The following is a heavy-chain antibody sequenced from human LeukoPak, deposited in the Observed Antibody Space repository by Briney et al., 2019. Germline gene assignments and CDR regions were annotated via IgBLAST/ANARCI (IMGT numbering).Heavy chain of an antibody. D-gene: IGHD3-22*01. V-gene: IGHV1-18*01. Sequence: ASVKVSCKASGYTFTSYGISWVRQAPGQGLEWMGWISAYNGNTNYAQKLQGRVTMTTDTSTSTAYMELRSLRSDDTAVYYCARAPIVVVITTGGGDYWGQGTLVTVSS. CDR2: ISAYNGNT. CDR1: GYTFTSYG. CDR3: ARAPIVVVITTGGGDY. J-gene: IGHJ4*02.